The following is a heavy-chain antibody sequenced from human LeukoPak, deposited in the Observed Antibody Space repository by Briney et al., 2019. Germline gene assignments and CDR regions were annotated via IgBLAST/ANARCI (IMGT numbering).Heavy chain of an antibody. J-gene: IGHJ4*02. D-gene: IGHD3-22*01. CDR2: IRSKANSYAT. CDR3: TRPYYCDSSGSDY. V-gene: IGHV3-73*01. Sequence: AGGSLRLSCAASGFTFSGSAMHWVRQASGKGLEWVGRIRSKANSYATAYAASVKGRFTISRDDSKNTAYLQMNSLKTEDTAVYYCTRPYYCDSSGSDYWGQGTLVTVSS. CDR1: GFTFSGSA.